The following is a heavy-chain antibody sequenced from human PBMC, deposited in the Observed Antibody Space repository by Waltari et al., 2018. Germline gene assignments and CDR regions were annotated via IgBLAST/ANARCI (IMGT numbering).Heavy chain of an antibody. CDR2: INAGNGNT. CDR1: GYTFTSYA. V-gene: IGHV1-3*01. Sequence: QVQLVQSGAEVKKPGASVKVSCKASGYTFTSYAMHWVRQAPGQRLEWMGWINAGNGNTKYSQKFQGRVTITRDTSASTAYMELSSLRSEDTAVYYCAREASWELGAFDIWGQGTMVTVSS. D-gene: IGHD1-26*01. CDR3: AREASWELGAFDI. J-gene: IGHJ3*02.